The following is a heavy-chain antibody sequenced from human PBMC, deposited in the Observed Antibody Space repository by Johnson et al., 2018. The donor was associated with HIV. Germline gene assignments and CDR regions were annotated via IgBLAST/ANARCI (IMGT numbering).Heavy chain of an antibody. Sequence: VQLVESGGGLVQPGGSLRLSCAASGFTFSSYDMHWVRQATGKGLEWVSAIGTAGDTYYPGSVKGRFTISRENAKNSLYLQMNSLRAEDTALYYCASQQWELGSHDAFDIWGQGTMVTVSS. CDR1: GFTFSSYD. CDR3: ASQQWELGSHDAFDI. J-gene: IGHJ3*02. V-gene: IGHV3-13*01. D-gene: IGHD1-26*01. CDR2: IGTAGDT.